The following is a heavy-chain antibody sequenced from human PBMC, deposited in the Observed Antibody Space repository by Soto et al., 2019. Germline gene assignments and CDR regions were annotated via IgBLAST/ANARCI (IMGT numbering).Heavy chain of an antibody. J-gene: IGHJ6*02. V-gene: IGHV1-18*01. CDR3: AREGSCYSSGCYYYGMDV. CDR2: ISAYNGNT. D-gene: IGHD2-15*01. CDR1: GYTFTSYG. Sequence: ASVKVSCKASGYTFTSYGISWVRQAPGQGLEWMGWISAYNGNTNYAQKLQGRVTMTTDTSTSTAYMGLRSLRSDDTAVYYCAREGSCYSSGCYYYGMDVWGQGTTVTVSS.